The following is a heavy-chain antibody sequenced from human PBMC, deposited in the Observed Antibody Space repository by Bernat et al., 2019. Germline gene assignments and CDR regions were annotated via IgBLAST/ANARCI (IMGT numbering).Heavy chain of an antibody. Sequence: EVQLVESGGGLVQPGGSLRLSCAASGFTFSSYWMHWVRQAPGKGLVWVSRINSDGSSTSYADSVKGRFTISRDNAKNTLYLQMNSLRAEDTAVYYCARDPAGDDLNSYVDLWGRGTLVTVSS. CDR1: GFTFSSYW. CDR2: INSDGSST. J-gene: IGHJ2*01. V-gene: IGHV3-74*01. D-gene: IGHD3-16*01. CDR3: ARDPAGDDLNSYVDL.